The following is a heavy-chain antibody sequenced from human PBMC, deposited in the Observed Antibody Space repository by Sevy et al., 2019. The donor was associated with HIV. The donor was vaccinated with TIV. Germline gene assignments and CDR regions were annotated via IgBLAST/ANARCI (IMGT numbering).Heavy chain of an antibody. CDR1: GGSISSYY. D-gene: IGHD2-2*01. CDR3: ARGAAMVWYFDL. J-gene: IGHJ2*01. CDR2: IYYSGST. Sequence: ETLSLACTVSGGSISSYYWSWIRQPPGKGLEWIGYIYYSGSTNYNPSLKSRVTISVDTSKNQFSLKLSSVTAADTAVYYCARGAAMVWYFDLWGRGTLVTVSS. V-gene: IGHV4-59*01.